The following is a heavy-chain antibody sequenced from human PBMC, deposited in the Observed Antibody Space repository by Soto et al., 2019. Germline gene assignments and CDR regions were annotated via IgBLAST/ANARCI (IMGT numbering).Heavy chain of an antibody. CDR2: INWNGGST. CDR3: ARGESGSYIGQLFYY. V-gene: IGHV3-20*04. J-gene: IGHJ4*02. CDR1: GFTFDDYG. D-gene: IGHD1-26*01. Sequence: PGGSLRLSCAASGFTFDDYGMSWVRQAPGKGLEWVSGINWNGGSTGYADSVKGRFTISRDNTKNSLYLQMNSLRAEDTALYYCARGESGSYIGQLFYYWGQGTLVTVSS.